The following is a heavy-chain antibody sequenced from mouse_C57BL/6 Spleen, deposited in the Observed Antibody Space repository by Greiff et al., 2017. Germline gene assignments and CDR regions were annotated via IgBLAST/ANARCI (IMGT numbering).Heavy chain of an antibody. V-gene: IGHV1-64*01. CDR3: AGGFIYDGSSYGYFDG. CDR2: IHPISCST. Sequence: QVQLQQPGAELVKPGASVKLSCKASGYTFTSYWMHWVKQRPGLGLEWLGMIHPISCSTNYNEKFKSKATLTVDKTSSTAYMKLSSLTSEDSAVDYCAGGFIYDGSSYGYFDGWGTGTTVTVSS. CDR1: GYTFTSYW. J-gene: IGHJ1*03. D-gene: IGHD1-1*01.